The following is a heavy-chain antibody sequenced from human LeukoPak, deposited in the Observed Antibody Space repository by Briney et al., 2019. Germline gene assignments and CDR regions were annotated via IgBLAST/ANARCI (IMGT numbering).Heavy chain of an antibody. Sequence: GGSLRLSCAASGFTFSSYWMSWVRQAPGKGLEWVANIKQDGSEKYYVDSVKGRFTISGDNAKNSLYLQMNSLRAEDTAVYYCARDRTYYDILTGYYNLHYFDYWGQGTLVTVSS. J-gene: IGHJ4*02. CDR2: IKQDGSEK. V-gene: IGHV3-7*01. CDR3: ARDRTYYDILTGYYNLHYFDY. CDR1: GFTFSSYW. D-gene: IGHD3-9*01.